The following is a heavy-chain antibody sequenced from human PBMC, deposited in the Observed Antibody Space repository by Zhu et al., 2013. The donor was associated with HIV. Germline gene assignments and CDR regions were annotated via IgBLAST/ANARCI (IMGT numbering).Heavy chain of an antibody. J-gene: IGHJ4*02. CDR3: ARTYYYDSSGYITEMFDY. CDR2: IYHGGST. CDR1: GGSISSGNW. D-gene: IGHD3-22*01. V-gene: IGHV4-4*02. Sequence: VQLQESGPGLVKPSGTLSLTCAVSGGSISSGNWWTWVRQPPGKGLEWIGEIYHGGSTSYNPSLKSRVTMSVDKSKNQFSLKLSSVTAADTAVYYCARTYYYDSSGYITEMFDYWGQGTLVTVSS.